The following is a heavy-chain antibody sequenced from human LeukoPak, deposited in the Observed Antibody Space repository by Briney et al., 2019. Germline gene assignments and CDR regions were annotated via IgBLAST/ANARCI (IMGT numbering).Heavy chain of an antibody. J-gene: IGHJ4*02. D-gene: IGHD2-15*01. CDR3: ARYGDPDYCSGGSCYIGY. V-gene: IGHV1-69*04. CDR2: IIPILGIA. Sequence: SVKVSCKASGGTFSSYAISWVRQAPGQGLEWMGRIIPILGIANYAQKFQGRVTITADKSTSTAYMELSSLRSEDTAVYYCARYGDPDYCSGGSCYIGYWGQGTLVTVSS. CDR1: GGTFSSYA.